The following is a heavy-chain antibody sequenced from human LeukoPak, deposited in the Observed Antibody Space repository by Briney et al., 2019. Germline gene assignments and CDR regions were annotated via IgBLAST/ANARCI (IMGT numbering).Heavy chain of an antibody. D-gene: IGHD3-22*01. Sequence: SETLSLTCTVSGGSISSYYWSWIRQPPGKGLEWIGDIYYSGSTNYNPSLKSRVTISVDTSKNQFSPKLSSVTAADTAVYYCARRRWAFYDRLAGAFDIWGQGTMVTVSS. CDR3: ARRRWAFYDRLAGAFDI. CDR1: GGSISSYY. CDR2: IYYSGST. V-gene: IGHV4-59*08. J-gene: IGHJ3*02.